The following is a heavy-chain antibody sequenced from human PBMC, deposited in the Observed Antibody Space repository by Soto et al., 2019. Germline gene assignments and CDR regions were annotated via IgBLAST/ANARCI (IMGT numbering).Heavy chain of an antibody. CDR3: ARESSGDNDY. D-gene: IGHD2-15*01. J-gene: IGHJ4*02. Sequence: PSETLSLTCTGSGGSVSSGTYYWSWIRQPPGKGLEGIGYIYYIGSTNYNPSLKSRVTISVDTSKNQFSLKLSSVTAADPAVYSCARESSGDNDYWGQGTLVTVSS. CDR2: IYYIGST. CDR1: GGSVSSGTYY. V-gene: IGHV4-61*01.